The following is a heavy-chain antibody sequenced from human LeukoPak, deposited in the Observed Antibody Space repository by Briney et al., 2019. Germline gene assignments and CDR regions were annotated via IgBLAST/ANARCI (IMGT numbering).Heavy chain of an antibody. CDR3: VGSIY. J-gene: IGHJ4*02. D-gene: IGHD2/OR15-2a*01. CDR2: IKGDGSEK. CDR1: GFSFSGYW. V-gene: IGHV3-7*01. Sequence: GGSLRLSCAGSGFSFSGYWMKWVRQAPGKGLEWVANIKGDGSEKYYVDSVKGRFTISRDNARNSVLLQMNSLRAEDTAVYFCVGSIYWGQGTLVTVSS.